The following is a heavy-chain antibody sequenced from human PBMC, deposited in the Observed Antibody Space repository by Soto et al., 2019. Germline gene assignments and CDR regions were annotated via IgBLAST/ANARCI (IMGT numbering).Heavy chain of an antibody. Sequence: GGSLRLSCAASGFTFSSYAMSWVRQAPGKGLEWVSAISGSGGSTYYEDSVKGRFTISRDNSKNTLYLQMNSLRAEDTAVYYCAKDYDFWSGYCPYYFDYWGQGTLVTVSS. V-gene: IGHV3-23*01. CDR1: GFTFSSYA. CDR2: ISGSGGST. J-gene: IGHJ4*02. CDR3: AKDYDFWSGYCPYYFDY. D-gene: IGHD3-3*01.